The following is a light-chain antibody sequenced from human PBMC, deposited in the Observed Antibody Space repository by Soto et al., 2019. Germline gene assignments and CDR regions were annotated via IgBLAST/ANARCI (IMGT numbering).Light chain of an antibody. CDR3: CSYTTSNTRQIV. Sequence: QSLLTQPASVSRSPGQSITISRPGTSSDGGGYNYVSWYQQQPGKAPKFMIYDVTNRPSGVSNRFSGSKSGNTASLTISGLQAEDEADYYCCSYTTSNTRQIVFGTGTKVTVL. CDR1: SSDGGGYNY. CDR2: DVT. J-gene: IGLJ1*01. V-gene: IGLV2-14*01.